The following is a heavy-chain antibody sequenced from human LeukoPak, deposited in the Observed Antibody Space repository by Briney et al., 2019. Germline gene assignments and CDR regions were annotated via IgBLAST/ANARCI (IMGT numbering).Heavy chain of an antibody. Sequence: GGSLRLSCAASGFTFSSYSMTWVRQAPGKGLEWVSSISSSSSYIYYADSVKGRFTISRDNAKNSLYLQMNSLRAEDTAVYYCAGAPPGDYGDYFFDYWGQGTLVTVSS. V-gene: IGHV3-21*01. D-gene: IGHD4-17*01. CDR2: ISSSSSYI. J-gene: IGHJ4*02. CDR3: AGAPPGDYGDYFFDY. CDR1: GFTFSSYS.